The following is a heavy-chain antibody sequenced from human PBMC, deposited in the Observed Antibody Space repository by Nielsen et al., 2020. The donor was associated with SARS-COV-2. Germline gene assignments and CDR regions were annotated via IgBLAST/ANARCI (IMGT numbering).Heavy chain of an antibody. CDR2: IYPGDSDT. CDR1: GYSFTSYW. D-gene: IGHD6-6*01. Sequence: GESLKISCKGSGYSFTSYWIGWVRQMPGKGLEWMGIIYPGDSDTRYSPSFQGQVTISADKSISTAYLQWSSLKASDTAMYYCAREGGSIAAYQGYYYGMDVWGQGTTVTVSS. J-gene: IGHJ6*02. V-gene: IGHV5-51*01. CDR3: AREGGSIAAYQGYYYGMDV.